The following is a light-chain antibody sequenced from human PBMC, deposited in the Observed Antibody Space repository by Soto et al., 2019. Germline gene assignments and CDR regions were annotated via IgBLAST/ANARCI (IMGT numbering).Light chain of an antibody. J-gene: IGKJ1*01. V-gene: IGKV3-20*01. CDR1: QSVSSSY. CDR3: QQYGSSPRT. Sequence: EIVLTQSPGTLSLSPGERATLSCRASQSVSSSYLAWYQQKPGQAPRLLIYGASSRATGLPDRFSGSGSGTDFTLTISRLEPVDFEVYYCQQYGSSPRTFGQRTKVEIK. CDR2: GAS.